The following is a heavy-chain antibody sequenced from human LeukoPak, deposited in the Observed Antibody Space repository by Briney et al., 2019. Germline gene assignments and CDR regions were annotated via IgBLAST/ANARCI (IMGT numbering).Heavy chain of an antibody. J-gene: IGHJ3*02. V-gene: IGHV4-59*08. CDR3: ARHYLFLTTMTPEGSEAFDI. D-gene: IGHD4-17*01. Sequence: PSETLSLTCTVSGDSTSSDSWSWIRQPPGKGLEWIGYIYNSGNTNYNPSLKSRVTLSLDMSKNQFSLKLSSLTAADTAVYYCARHYLFLTTMTPEGSEAFDIWGQGTMVTVSS. CDR2: IYNSGNT. CDR1: GDSTSSDS.